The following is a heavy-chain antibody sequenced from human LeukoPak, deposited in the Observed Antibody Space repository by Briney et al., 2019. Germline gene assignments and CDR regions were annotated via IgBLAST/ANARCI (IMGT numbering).Heavy chain of an antibody. Sequence: PGGSLRLSCAASGFTFSSYGMHWVRQAPGKGLEWVAFIRYDGSNKYYADSVKGRFTISRDNSKNTLYLQMNSLRAEDTAVYYCAKDGDYDILPGYYNYYYYYMDVWGKGTTVTVSS. CDR3: AKDGDYDILPGYYNYYYYYMDV. V-gene: IGHV3-30*02. J-gene: IGHJ6*03. CDR2: IRYDGSNK. CDR1: GFTFSSYG. D-gene: IGHD3-9*01.